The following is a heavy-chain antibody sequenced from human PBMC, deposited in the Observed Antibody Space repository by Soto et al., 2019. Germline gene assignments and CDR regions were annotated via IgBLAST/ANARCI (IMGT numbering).Heavy chain of an antibody. Sequence: QVQLVESGGVVVQPGRSLRLSCAASGFTFTNYAMHWVRQAPGKGLEWVAILSFDGSNEYYADSVKGRFTISRDNYKNTLYLKMKSLRAEDTAGYYCAREAPSDVTGKPYFDYWGQGTLVTVSS. J-gene: IGHJ4*02. V-gene: IGHV3-30-3*01. CDR2: LSFDGSNE. CDR3: AREAPSDVTGKPYFDY. D-gene: IGHD4-4*01. CDR1: GFTFTNYA.